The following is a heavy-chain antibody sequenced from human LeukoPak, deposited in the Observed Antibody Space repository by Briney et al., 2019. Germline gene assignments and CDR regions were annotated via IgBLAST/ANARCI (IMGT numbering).Heavy chain of an antibody. D-gene: IGHD1-26*01. CDR1: GFTFDDYG. J-gene: IGHJ4*02. V-gene: IGHV3-66*02. CDR2: IYSGGTS. CDR3: ARELH. Sequence: GGSLRLSCAASGFTFDDYGMSWVRQAPGKGLEWVSVIYSGGTSYYADSVKGRFTISRDNSKNTLFLQMNSLRAEDTAVYYCARELHWGQGTLVTVSS.